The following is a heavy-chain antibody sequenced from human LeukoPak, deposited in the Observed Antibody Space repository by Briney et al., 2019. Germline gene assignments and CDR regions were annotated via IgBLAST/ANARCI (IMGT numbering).Heavy chain of an antibody. Sequence: SETLSLACAVCGGSFSGYYWSWIRQPPGKGLEWVGEINHSGSTNYNPSLKSRVTISVDTSKNQFSLKLSSVTAADTAVYYCARGFYSIRYFDYWGQGTLVAVSS. CDR3: ARGFYSIRYFDY. J-gene: IGHJ4*02. CDR1: GGSFSGYY. V-gene: IGHV4-34*01. CDR2: INHSGST. D-gene: IGHD4-11*01.